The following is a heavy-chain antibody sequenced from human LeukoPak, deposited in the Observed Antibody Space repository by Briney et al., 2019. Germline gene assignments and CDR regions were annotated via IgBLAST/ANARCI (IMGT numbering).Heavy chain of an antibody. V-gene: IGHV3-30*02. CDR1: GFTFSHYS. CDR2: IRYDGSNK. J-gene: IGHJ4*02. D-gene: IGHD2-21*01. Sequence: GGSLRLSCAGSGFTFSHYSMNWVRQAPGKGLEWVAFIRYDGSNKYYADSVKGRFTVSRDNSKNTLYLQMNSLRAEDTAVYYCARGPSGGNTLWMDYWGQGTLVTVSS. CDR3: ARGPSGGNTLWMDY.